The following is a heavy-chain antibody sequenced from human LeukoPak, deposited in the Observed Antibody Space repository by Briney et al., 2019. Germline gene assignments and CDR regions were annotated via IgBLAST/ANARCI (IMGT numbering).Heavy chain of an antibody. D-gene: IGHD2-21*02. CDR2: ISSSSSYI. V-gene: IGHV3-21*01. Sequence: PGGSLRLSCAASGFTFSSYSMNWVRQAPGKGLEWVSSISSSSSYIYYADSVKGRFTISRDNAKNSLYLQMNSLRAEDTAVYYCAGEAVYCGGDCGYFQHWGQGTLVTVSS. J-gene: IGHJ1*01. CDR3: AGEAVYCGGDCGYFQH. CDR1: GFTFSSYS.